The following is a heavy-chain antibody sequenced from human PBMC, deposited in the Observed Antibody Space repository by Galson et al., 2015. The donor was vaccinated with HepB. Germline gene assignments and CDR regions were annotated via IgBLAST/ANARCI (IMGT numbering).Heavy chain of an antibody. CDR3: AKGYGLFDS. Sequence: SLRLSCAASGFALHSHAMSWVRQAPGKGLEWISGISGNGDSTFYVDSVKGRFTISRDNSKNTLYLQMNSLRAEDTALYFCAKGYGLFDSWGQGILVTVSS. J-gene: IGHJ5*01. D-gene: IGHD5-18*01. CDR2: ISGNGDST. CDR1: GFALHSHA. V-gene: IGHV3-23*01.